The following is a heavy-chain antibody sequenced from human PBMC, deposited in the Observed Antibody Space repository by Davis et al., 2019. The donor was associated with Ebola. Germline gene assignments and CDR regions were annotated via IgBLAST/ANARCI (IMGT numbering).Heavy chain of an antibody. CDR3: ARVGGGDYGIYYYYGMDV. Sequence: PGGSLRLSCAASGFTFSDYYMSWVRQAPGKGLEWVSVIYSGGSTYYADSVKGRFTISRDNSKKTLYLQMNSLRAEETAVYYCARVGGGDYGIYYYYGMDVWGQGTTVTVSS. V-gene: IGHV3-53*01. D-gene: IGHD4-17*01. J-gene: IGHJ6*02. CDR2: IYSGGST. CDR1: GFTFSDYY.